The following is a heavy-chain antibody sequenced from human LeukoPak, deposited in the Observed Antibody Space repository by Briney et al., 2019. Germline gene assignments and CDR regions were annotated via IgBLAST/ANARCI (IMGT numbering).Heavy chain of an antibody. D-gene: IGHD2-15*01. Sequence: GESLKISCKGSGYSFTSYWIGWVRQMPGKGLEWMGIIYPGDSDTRYSPSFQGQATISADKSISTAYLQWSSLKASDTAMYYCARPYCSGGSCYPHEYYFDYWGQGTLVTVSS. J-gene: IGHJ4*02. V-gene: IGHV5-51*01. CDR1: GYSFTSYW. CDR3: ARPYCSGGSCYPHEYYFDY. CDR2: IYPGDSDT.